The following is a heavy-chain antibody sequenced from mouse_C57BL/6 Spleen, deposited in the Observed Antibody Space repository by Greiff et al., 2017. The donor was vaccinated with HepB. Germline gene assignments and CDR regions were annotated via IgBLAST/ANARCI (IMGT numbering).Heavy chain of an antibody. V-gene: IGHV1-53*01. Sequence: QVQLQQPGTELVKPGASVKLSCKASGYTFTSYWMHWVKQRPGQGLEWIGNINPSNGGTNYNEKFKSKATLTVDKSSSTAYMQLSSLTSEDSAVYYCARSPAYYSNYWYCDVWGTGTTVTVSS. CDR1: GYTFTSYW. D-gene: IGHD2-5*01. CDR2: INPSNGGT. CDR3: ARSPAYYSNYWYCDV. J-gene: IGHJ1*03.